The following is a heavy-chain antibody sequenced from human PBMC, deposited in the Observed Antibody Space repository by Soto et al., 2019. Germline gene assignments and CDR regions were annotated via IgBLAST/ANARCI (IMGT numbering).Heavy chain of an antibody. V-gene: IGHV4-30-4*01. Sequence: PSETLSLTCTVSGGSISSGDYYWSWIRQPPGKGLEWIGYISYSGSTYYNPSLKSRLTISVDTSKNQLSLRLSSVTAADTAVYDCASVELNYYGMDVWGQGTTVTVSS. J-gene: IGHJ6*02. CDR1: GGSISSGDYY. CDR3: ASVELNYYGMDV. D-gene: IGHD3-10*01. CDR2: ISYSGST.